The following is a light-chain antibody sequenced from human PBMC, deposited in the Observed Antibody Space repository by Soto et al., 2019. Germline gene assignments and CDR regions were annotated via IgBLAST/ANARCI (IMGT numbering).Light chain of an antibody. V-gene: IGLV1-40*01. CDR2: GNS. J-gene: IGLJ2*01. CDR1: SSNNGAGYD. Sequence: QSVLPQPPSVSGAPGQRVTISCTGSSSNNGAGYDVHWYQQLPGTAPKLLIYGNSNRPSGVPDRFSGSKSGTSASLAITGLQAEDEADYYCQSYDSSLSGVVFGGGTKLTVL. CDR3: QSYDSSLSGVV.